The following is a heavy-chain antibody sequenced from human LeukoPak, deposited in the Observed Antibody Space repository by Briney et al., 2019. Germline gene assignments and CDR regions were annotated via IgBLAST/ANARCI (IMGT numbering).Heavy chain of an antibody. CDR3: VRSAGPLDY. CDR1: RDSVSSKSAA. D-gene: IGHD1-14*01. V-gene: IGHV6-1*01. J-gene: IGHJ4*02. CDR2: TYYRSKWHN. Sequence: SQTLSLTCAISRDSVSSKSAAWNWIRQSPSRGLEWLGRTYYRSKWHNGYAVSVKSRITINPDTSKNQFSLHLNSVTPEDTAVYYCVRSAGPLDYWGQGTLVTVSS.